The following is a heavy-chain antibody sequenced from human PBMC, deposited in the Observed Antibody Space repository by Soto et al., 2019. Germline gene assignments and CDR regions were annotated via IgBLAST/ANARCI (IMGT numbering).Heavy chain of an antibody. CDR1: GFTFSSYS. CDR2: ISSSSSYI. V-gene: IGHV3-21*01. J-gene: IGHJ6*03. D-gene: IGHD6-6*01. CDR3: ASTLPTIAARPDYYYYYYMDV. Sequence: PGGSLRLSCAASGFTFSSYSMNWVRQAPGKGLEWVSSISSSSSYIYYADSVKGRFTISRDNAKNSLYLEMNSLRAEDTAVYYCASTLPTIAARPDYYYYYYMDVWGKGTTVTVSS.